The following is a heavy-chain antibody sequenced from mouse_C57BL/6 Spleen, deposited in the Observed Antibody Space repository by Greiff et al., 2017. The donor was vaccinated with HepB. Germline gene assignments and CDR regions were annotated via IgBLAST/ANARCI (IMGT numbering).Heavy chain of an antibody. CDR2: ISDGGSYT. V-gene: IGHV5-4*01. CDR3: ARDYYDYGWFAY. Sequence: DVKLVESGGGLVKPGGSLKLSCAASGFTFSSYAMSWVRQTPEKRLEWVATISDGGSYTYYPDNVKGRFTISRDNAKNNLYLQMSHLKSEDTAMYYCARDYYDYGWFAYWGQGTLVTVSA. CDR1: GFTFSSYA. D-gene: IGHD2-4*01. J-gene: IGHJ3*01.